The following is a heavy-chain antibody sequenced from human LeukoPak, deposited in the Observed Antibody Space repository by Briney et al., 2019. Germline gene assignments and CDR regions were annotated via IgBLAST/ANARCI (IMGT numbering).Heavy chain of an antibody. CDR3: AHGDYVRQFDY. J-gene: IGHJ4*02. V-gene: IGHV3-66*01. D-gene: IGHD4-17*01. CDR2: IYSGGST. CDR1: GFTVSSNY. Sequence: GGSLRLSCAASGFTVSSNYMSWVRQAPGKGLEWVSAIYSGGSTYYADSVKGRFTISRDNSKNTLYLQMNSLRAEDTAVYYCAHGDYVRQFDYWGQGTLVTVSS.